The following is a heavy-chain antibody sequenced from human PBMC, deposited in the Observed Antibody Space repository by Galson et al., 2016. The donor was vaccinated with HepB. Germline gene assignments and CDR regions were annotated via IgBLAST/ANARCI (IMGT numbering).Heavy chain of an antibody. Sequence: SETLSLTCAVSGGSISNSNWWSWVRQPPGKGLEWIGEISHSGSSGYNPSLMSRVSMSFDMSRGECSLKLNSVTAADTAMYFCTRESGAFVPFGYWGQGALVTVSS. CDR1: GGSISNSNW. J-gene: IGHJ4*02. CDR2: ISHSGSS. V-gene: IGHV4-4*02. CDR3: TRESGAFVPFGY. D-gene: IGHD3-16*02.